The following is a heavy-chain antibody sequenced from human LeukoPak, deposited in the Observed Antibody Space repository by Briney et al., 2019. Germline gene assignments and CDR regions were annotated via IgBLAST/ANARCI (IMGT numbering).Heavy chain of an antibody. V-gene: IGHV3-30*03. Sequence: PGGSLRLSCAVSGFTFSSYGMHWVRQAPGKGLEWVAVISYDGSNKYYADSVKGRFTISRDNSKNTLYLQMNSLRAEDTAVYYCARGAYGSGTYHDFDIWGQGTMVTVSS. CDR3: ARGAYGSGTYHDFDI. D-gene: IGHD3-10*01. CDR2: ISYDGSNK. J-gene: IGHJ3*02. CDR1: GFTFSSYG.